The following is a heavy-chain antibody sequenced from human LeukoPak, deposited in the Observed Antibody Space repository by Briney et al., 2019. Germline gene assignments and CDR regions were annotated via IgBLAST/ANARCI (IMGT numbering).Heavy chain of an antibody. V-gene: IGHV3-30*18. CDR3: AKGGGTGYSSSWYSD. D-gene: IGHD6-13*01. J-gene: IGHJ4*02. Sequence: GGSLRLSCSASGFTFSSYGMHWVRQAPGKGLEWVAVMSFDGNNKYYSDSVKGRFTVSRDNSKNTLYLQMNSLRPEDTAVYYCAKGGGTGYSSSWYSDWGQGTLVTVSS. CDR2: MSFDGNNK. CDR1: GFTFSSYG.